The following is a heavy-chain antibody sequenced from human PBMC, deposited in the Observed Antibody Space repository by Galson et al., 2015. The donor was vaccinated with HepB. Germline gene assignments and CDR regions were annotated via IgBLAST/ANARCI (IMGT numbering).Heavy chain of an antibody. J-gene: IGHJ4*02. V-gene: IGHV3-23*01. D-gene: IGHD6-19*01. CDR3: AKFMELAVAAIGDY. CDR1: GFTFSSYA. Sequence: SLRLSCAASGFTFSSYAMSWVRQAPGKGLEWVSSISGSGSSTYYADSVKGRFTISRDNFKNTLYLQMNSLRAEDTAVYYCAKFMELAVAAIGDYWGQGTLVTVSS. CDR2: ISGSGSST.